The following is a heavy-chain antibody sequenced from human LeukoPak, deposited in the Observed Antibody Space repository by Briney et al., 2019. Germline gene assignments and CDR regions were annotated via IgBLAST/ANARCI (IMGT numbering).Heavy chain of an antibody. CDR3: TTDLEWFDP. CDR2: IKSKTDGGTT. V-gene: IGHV3-15*01. CDR1: GFTFSSCA. J-gene: IGHJ5*02. D-gene: IGHD1-1*01. Sequence: GGSLRLSCAASGFTFSSCAMSWVRQAPEKGLEWVGRIKSKTDGGTTDYAAPVKGRFTISRDDSKNTLYLQMNSLKTEDTAVYYCTTDLEWFDPWGQGTLVTVSS.